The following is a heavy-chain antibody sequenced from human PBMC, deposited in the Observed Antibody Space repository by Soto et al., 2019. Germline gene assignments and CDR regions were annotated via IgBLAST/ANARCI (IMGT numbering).Heavy chain of an antibody. Sequence: QVQLVQSGAEVKKPGASVKVSCKASGYTFTSYDINCVRQATGPGLEWMGSMNPTSGKTGYAKKFKGRVTMTRNTSISTAYMGLSSLRSEDTAVYYWARTIYGDNVEYWGKGTLVTVSS. CDR3: ARTIYGDNVEY. J-gene: IGHJ4*02. CDR1: GYTFTSYD. CDR2: MNPTSGKT. D-gene: IGHD4-17*01. V-gene: IGHV1-8*01.